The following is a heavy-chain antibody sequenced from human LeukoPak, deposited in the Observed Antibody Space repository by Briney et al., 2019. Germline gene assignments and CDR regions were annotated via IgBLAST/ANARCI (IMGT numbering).Heavy chain of an antibody. CDR3: AKAPPDGKRDC. D-gene: IGHD1-1*01. CDR1: GFTVSSYA. V-gene: IGHV3-23*01. CDR2: ISGGGGST. J-gene: IGHJ4*02. Sequence: TGGSLRLSCAASGFTVSSYAMSWVRQAPGKGLEWVSAISGGGGSTYYADSVKGRFPISRDNSKNTLYLQMNRLRAEDKAVYYCAKAPPDGKRDCWGQGTLVTV.